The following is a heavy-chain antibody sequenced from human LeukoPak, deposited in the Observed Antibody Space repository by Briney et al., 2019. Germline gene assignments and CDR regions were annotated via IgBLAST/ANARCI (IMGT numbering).Heavy chain of an antibody. V-gene: IGHV4-31*03. Sequence: SQTLSLTCTASGGSISSGGYYWSWIRQHPGTGLEWIGYIYYSGSTYYNPSLKSRVTISVDTSKNQFSLKLSSVTAADTAVYYCAREAIDPNWFDPWGQGTLVTVSS. CDR1: GGSISSGGYY. CDR3: AREAIDPNWFDP. J-gene: IGHJ5*02. CDR2: IYYSGST.